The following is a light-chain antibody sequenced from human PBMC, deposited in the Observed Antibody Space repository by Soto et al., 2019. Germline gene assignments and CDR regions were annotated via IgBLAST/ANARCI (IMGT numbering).Light chain of an antibody. CDR1: QGISSA. Sequence: AIQLTQSPSSLSASVGDRVTITCRASQGISSALAWYQQKPGKAPKLLIYDASSLESGVPSRFSGNRYGTDFTLTISSLQPEDFATYYCQQFNSYPSTFGQGTRLEIK. J-gene: IGKJ5*01. CDR3: QQFNSYPST. V-gene: IGKV1-13*02. CDR2: DAS.